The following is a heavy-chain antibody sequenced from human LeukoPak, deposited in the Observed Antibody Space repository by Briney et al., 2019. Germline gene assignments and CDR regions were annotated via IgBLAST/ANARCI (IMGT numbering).Heavy chain of an antibody. J-gene: IGHJ4*02. Sequence: GGSLRLSCAASGFTFSSYDMHWVRQTTGKGLEWVSGIGTAGATYYPGSVKGRFTISRENAKNSLYLQMNNLRAGDTAVYYCARATAGFDYWGQGTLVTVSS. CDR1: GFTFSSYD. V-gene: IGHV3-13*01. CDR3: ARATAGFDY. CDR2: IGTAGAT.